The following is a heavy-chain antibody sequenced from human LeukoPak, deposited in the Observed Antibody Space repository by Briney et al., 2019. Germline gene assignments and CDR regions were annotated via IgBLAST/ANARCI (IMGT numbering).Heavy chain of an antibody. J-gene: IGHJ4*02. V-gene: IGHV1-8*03. CDR3: ARGRSTGYPYYFEY. CDR2: MNPNSGST. D-gene: IGHD5-12*01. Sequence: ASVKVSCKASGYTFTSYDINWVRQATGQGLEWMGWMNPNSGSTGYAQKFQGRVTITRNTSISTAYMELSGLRSEDTAVYYCARGRSTGYPYYFEYWGQGTLVTVFS. CDR1: GYTFTSYD.